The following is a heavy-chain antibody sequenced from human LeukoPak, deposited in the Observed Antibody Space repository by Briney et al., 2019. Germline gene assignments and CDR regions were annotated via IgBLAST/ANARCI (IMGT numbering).Heavy chain of an antibody. J-gene: IGHJ3*02. CDR1: GYSFTSYW. CDR2: IYPGDSDT. CDR3: ARHLTMITVPRDAFDI. V-gene: IGHV5-51*01. D-gene: IGHD3-16*01. Sequence: GESLKTSSKTSGYSFTSYWIGWVRQVPEKGLDWMRFIYPGDSDTRYSPSFQGQVTISADKSLSTAYLQWSGLKASDTAMYYCARHLTMITVPRDAFDIWGQGTMVTVSS.